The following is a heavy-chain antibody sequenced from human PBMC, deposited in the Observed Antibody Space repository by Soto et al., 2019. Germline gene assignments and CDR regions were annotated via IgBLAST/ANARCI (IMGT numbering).Heavy chain of an antibody. CDR2: INHSGST. V-gene: IGHV4-34*01. D-gene: IGHD2-15*01. Sequence: QVQLQQWGAGLLKPSETLSLTCAVYGGSFSGYYWCWIRQPPGKGLEWIGEINHSGSTNYNPSLKRRVSISVDTSKNQFSLQLSYVTAADTAVYYCARGAPIVVVVAATQRRWFDPWGQGTLVTVSS. CDR3: ARGAPIVVVVAATQRRWFDP. J-gene: IGHJ5*02. CDR1: GGSFSGYY.